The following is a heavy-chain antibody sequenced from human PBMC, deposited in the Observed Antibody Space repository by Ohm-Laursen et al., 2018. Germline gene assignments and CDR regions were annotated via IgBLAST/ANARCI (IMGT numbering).Heavy chain of an antibody. J-gene: IGHJ4*02. Sequence: SLRLSCAASGFTFTSFWMSWVRQAPGKGLEWVAVTWAGSGNTFYADSLKGRFTISRDNSKNTVYLYMNSLRVEDTAVYYCARNPYDYWGQGTLVTVSS. D-gene: IGHD1-14*01. CDR2: TWAGSGNT. CDR3: ARNPYDY. CDR1: GFTFTSFW. V-gene: IGHV3-33*08.